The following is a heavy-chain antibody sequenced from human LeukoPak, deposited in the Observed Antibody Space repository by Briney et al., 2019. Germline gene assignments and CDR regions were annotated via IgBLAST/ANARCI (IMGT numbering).Heavy chain of an antibody. J-gene: IGHJ4*02. CDR3: GRGANYDFWSGYYVGY. V-gene: IGHV3-21*01. Sequence: GGSLRLSCAASGFTFSSYSMNWVRQAPRKGLEWVSSISSSSSYIYYADSVKGRLAISRDNAKNSLYLQMNSLRAEDTAVYYCGRGANYDFWSGYYVGYWGQGTLVTVSS. D-gene: IGHD3-3*01. CDR2: ISSSSSYI. CDR1: GFTFSSYS.